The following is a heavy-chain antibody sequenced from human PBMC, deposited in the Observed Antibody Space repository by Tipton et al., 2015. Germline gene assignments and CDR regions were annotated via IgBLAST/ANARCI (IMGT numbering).Heavy chain of an antibody. Sequence: QLVQSGAEVKKPGASVKVSCKASGYTFTTYHMHWVRQAPGQGLEWMGAINPTGGSTGYAQNFQGRVTMTRDTSTSTVYMELSSLRSEDTAVYYCARTRGYSYDNSYYYYDMDVWGQGTTVTVSS. CDR2: INPTGGST. V-gene: IGHV1-46*01. J-gene: IGHJ6*02. CDR1: GYTFTTYH. CDR3: ARTRGYSYDNSYYYYDMDV. D-gene: IGHD5-18*01.